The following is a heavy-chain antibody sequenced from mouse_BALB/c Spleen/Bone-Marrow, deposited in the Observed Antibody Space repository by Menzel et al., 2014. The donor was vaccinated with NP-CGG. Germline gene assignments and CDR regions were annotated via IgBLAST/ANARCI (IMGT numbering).Heavy chain of an antibody. CDR3: ARKSQRAYDSMNY. V-gene: IGHV1S56*01. J-gene: IGHJ4*01. Sequence: QVQLKESGPELVKPGASVRISCKASGYTFTSYYVHWVRQRPGQGLEWIGWNYPGDFNTKYNEKFKGKATLTADKSSSTASMQVSSLTSEDSAVYFCARKSQRAYDSMNYWGQGTSVTVSS. D-gene: IGHD2-4*01. CDR1: GYTFTSYY. CDR2: NYPGDFNT.